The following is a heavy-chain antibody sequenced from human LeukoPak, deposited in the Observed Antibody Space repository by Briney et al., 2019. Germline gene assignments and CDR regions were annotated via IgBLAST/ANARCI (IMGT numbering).Heavy chain of an antibody. CDR2: ISYDGSNK. D-gene: IGHD3-3*01. CDR3: ANTISDLEWLSTPDY. Sequence: GGSLRLSCVASGFTFSSYAMHWVRQAPGKGLEWVAVISYDGSNKYYADSVKGRFTISRDNSKNTLYLQMNSLRVEDTAVYYCANTISDLEWLSTPDYWGQGTLVTVSS. V-gene: IGHV3-30-3*01. CDR1: GFTFSSYA. J-gene: IGHJ4*02.